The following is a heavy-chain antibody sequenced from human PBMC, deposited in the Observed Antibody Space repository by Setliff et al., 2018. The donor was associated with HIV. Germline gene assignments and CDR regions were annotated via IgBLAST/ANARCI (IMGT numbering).Heavy chain of an antibody. CDR3: AKLTPFDY. CDR1: GGSSSDYY. Sequence: SETLSLTCAVYGGSSSDYYWNWIRQPPGKGLEWIGEINHSGSTNYNPSLKSRVTISLDTSKNQFSLKLSSVTAADTAVYYCAKLTPFDYWGQGTLVTVSS. V-gene: IGHV4-34*01. D-gene: IGHD7-27*01. J-gene: IGHJ4*02. CDR2: INHSGST.